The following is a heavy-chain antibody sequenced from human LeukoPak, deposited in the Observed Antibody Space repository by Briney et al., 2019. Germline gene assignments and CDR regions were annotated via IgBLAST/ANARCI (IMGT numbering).Heavy chain of an antibody. Sequence: KPSETLSLTCTVSGGSISSINYYWGWIRQPPGKGLEWIGSIFYSGSTYYNPSLKSRVTISVDTSTTQFSLRLSSVTAAATAVYYCARIGTFSRPPPGNWFDPCGQGTLVTVSS. CDR2: IFYSGST. D-gene: IGHD2-2*01. V-gene: IGHV4-39*07. CDR3: ARIGTFSRPPPGNWFDP. CDR1: GGSISSINYY. J-gene: IGHJ5*02.